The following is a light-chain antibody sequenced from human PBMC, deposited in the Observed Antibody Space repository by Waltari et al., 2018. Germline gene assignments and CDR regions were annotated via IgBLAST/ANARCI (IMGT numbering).Light chain of an antibody. V-gene: IGLV2-14*03. CDR2: NVS. Sequence: PGQSITISCTGTSSDVGSYNFVSWYQQHPGKAPKLIIFNVSNRPSGVSNRFSGSKSGNTASLTISGLQAEDEADFYCSSFSSGSTPVVFGGGTMLTVL. CDR1: SSDVGSYNF. CDR3: SSFSSGSTPVV. J-gene: IGLJ2*01.